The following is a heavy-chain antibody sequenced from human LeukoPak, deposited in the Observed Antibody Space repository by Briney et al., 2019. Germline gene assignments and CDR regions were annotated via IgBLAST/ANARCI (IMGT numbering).Heavy chain of an antibody. Sequence: SETLSLTCTVSGGSISSGSYYWSWIRQPAGRGLEWIGRIYTSGSTNYNPSLKSRVTISVDTSKNQFSLKLSSVTAADTAVYYCARDREYYDSSGYSYWGQGTLVTVSS. CDR1: GGSISSGSYY. CDR3: ARDREYYDSSGYSY. D-gene: IGHD3-22*01. J-gene: IGHJ4*02. V-gene: IGHV4-61*02. CDR2: IYTSGST.